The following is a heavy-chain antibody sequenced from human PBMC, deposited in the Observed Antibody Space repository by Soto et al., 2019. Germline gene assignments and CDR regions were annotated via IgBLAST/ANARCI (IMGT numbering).Heavy chain of an antibody. CDR2: IYYSGST. V-gene: IGHV4-39*01. D-gene: IGHD3-10*01. CDR3: ARFGDVLLWFGELIGYFDY. CDR1: GGSISSSSYY. Sequence: SETLSLTCTVSGGSISSSSYYWGWIRQPPGKGLEWIGSIYYSGSTYYNPSLKSRVTISVDTSKNQFSLKLSSVTAADTAVYYCARFGDVLLWFGELIGYFDYWGQGTLVTVS. J-gene: IGHJ4*02.